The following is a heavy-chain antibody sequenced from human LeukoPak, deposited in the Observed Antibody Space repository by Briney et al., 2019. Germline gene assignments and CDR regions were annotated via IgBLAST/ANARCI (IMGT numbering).Heavy chain of an antibody. V-gene: IGHV3-33*01. Sequence: GGSLRLSCAASGFTFSSYGMHWVRQAPGKGLEWVAVKWYDGSNKYYADSVKGRFTISRDNSKNTLYLQMNSLRAEDTAVYYCARESHYDSSASVGYWGQGTLVTVSS. D-gene: IGHD3-22*01. J-gene: IGHJ4*02. CDR1: GFTFSSYG. CDR2: KWYDGSNK. CDR3: ARESHYDSSASVGY.